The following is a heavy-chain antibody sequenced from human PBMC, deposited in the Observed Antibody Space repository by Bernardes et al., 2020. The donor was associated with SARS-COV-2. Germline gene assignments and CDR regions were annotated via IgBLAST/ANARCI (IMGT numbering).Heavy chain of an antibody. D-gene: IGHD1-1*01. Sequence: GASLKSSSQMSGDSVTDYWIGWVRRIPGNGLEWVGIIYPGDSDTRYSPSFQGRVTISADKSIRTAYLQWSGLRASDSAIYHCARGVTGVSNPYFLDHWGQGTLVTVSS. CDR3: ARGVTGVSNPYFLDH. J-gene: IGHJ4*02. CDR1: GDSVTDYW. CDR2: IYPGDSDT. V-gene: IGHV5-51*01.